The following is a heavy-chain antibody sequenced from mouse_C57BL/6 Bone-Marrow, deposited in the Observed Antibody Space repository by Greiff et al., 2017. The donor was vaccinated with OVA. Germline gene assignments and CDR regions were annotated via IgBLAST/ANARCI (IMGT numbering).Heavy chain of an antibody. CDR3: ARRPLLPWYFDV. Sequence: EVKLMESGGDLVKPGGSLKLSCAASGFTFSSYGMSWVRQTPDKRLEWVATISSGGSYTYYPDSVKGRFTISRDNAKNTLYLQMSSLKSEDTAMYYCARRPLLPWYFDVWGTGTTVTVSS. V-gene: IGHV5-6*02. J-gene: IGHJ1*03. CDR1: GFTFSSYG. CDR2: ISSGGSYT. D-gene: IGHD2-10*01.